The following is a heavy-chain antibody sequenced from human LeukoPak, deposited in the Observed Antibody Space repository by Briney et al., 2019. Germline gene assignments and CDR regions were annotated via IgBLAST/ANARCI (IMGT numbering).Heavy chain of an antibody. CDR1: GFTFSSYW. J-gene: IGHJ4*02. Sequence: GGSLRLSCAASGFTFSSYWMHWVRQAPGKGLVWVSRINTDGTTTDYADSVKGRFTISRDNAKSTLYLQMNSLRAEGTAVYYCARANDNDDSSGYSHDQWGQGTLVTVSS. CDR3: ARANDNDDSSGYSHDQ. CDR2: INTDGTTT. D-gene: IGHD3-22*01. V-gene: IGHV3-74*01.